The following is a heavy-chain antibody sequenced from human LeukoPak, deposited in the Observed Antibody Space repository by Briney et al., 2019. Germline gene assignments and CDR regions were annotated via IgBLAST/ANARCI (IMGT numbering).Heavy chain of an antibody. CDR1: GGTFSSYA. CDR2: IIPIFGTA. D-gene: IGHD5-18*01. V-gene: IGHV1-69*13. Sequence: SVKVSCKASGGTFSSYAISWVRQAPGQGLEWMGGIIPIFGTANYAQKFQGRVTITADVSTSTAYMELSSLRSEDTAVYYCARVHPQGIEDVDTAMANWFDPWGQGTLVTVSS. CDR3: ARVHPQGIEDVDTAMANWFDP. J-gene: IGHJ5*02.